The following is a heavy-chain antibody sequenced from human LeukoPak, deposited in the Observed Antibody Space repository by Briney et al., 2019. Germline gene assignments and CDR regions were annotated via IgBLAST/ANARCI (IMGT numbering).Heavy chain of an antibody. D-gene: IGHD3-22*01. V-gene: IGHV4-59*01. J-gene: IGHJ4*02. CDR3: GRTPVVVIIAPGRHFDY. CDR2: IYYSGST. CDR1: GGSISSYY. Sequence: PSETLSLTCTVSGGSISSYYWSWIRQPPGKGLEWIGYIYYSGSTNYNPSLKSRVTISVDTSKNQFSLKLSSVTAADTAVYYCGRTPVVVIIAPGRHFDYWGQGTLVTVSS.